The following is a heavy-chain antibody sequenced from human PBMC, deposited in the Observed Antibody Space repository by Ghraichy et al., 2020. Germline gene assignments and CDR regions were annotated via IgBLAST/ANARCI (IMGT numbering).Heavy chain of an antibody. CDR2: ISWNSGSI. D-gene: IGHD1-26*01. J-gene: IGHJ3*02. Sequence: GGSLRLSCAASGFTFDDYAMHWVRQAPGKGLEWVSGISWNSGSIGYADSVKGRFTISRDNAKNSLYLQMNSLRAEDTALYYCAKDKGFGWSYHWSGAFDIWGQGTMVTVSS. CDR3: AKDKGFGWSYHWSGAFDI. CDR1: GFTFDDYA. V-gene: IGHV3-9*01.